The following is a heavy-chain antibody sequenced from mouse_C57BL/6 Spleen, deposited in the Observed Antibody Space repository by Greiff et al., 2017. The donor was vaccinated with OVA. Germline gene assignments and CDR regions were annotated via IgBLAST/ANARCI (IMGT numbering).Heavy chain of an antibody. D-gene: IGHD4-1*01. J-gene: IGHJ2*01. Sequence: EVKVVESGPGMVKPSQSLSLTSGYDWHWIRHFPGNKLEWMGYISYSGSTNYNPSLKSRISITHETSKNHFFLKLNSVTTEDTATYYCARAGTGTSLDYWGQGTTLTVSS. CDR2: ISYSGST. CDR1: SGYD. CDR3: ARAGTGTSLDY. V-gene: IGHV3-1*01.